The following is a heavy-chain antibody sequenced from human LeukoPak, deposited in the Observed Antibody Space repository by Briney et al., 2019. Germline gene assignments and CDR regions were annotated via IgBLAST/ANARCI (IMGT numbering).Heavy chain of an antibody. CDR2: IYYSGNT. V-gene: IGHV4-31*03. CDR3: ARDSRGAFDI. CDR1: GGSISSGAYY. J-gene: IGHJ3*02. Sequence: SETLSLTCTVSGGSISSGAYYWSWIRQHPGKGLEWIGYIYYSGNTYYNPSLKSRVTISVDRSENQFFLKVNYVTAADTAMNYCARDSRGAFDIWGQGTMVTVSS.